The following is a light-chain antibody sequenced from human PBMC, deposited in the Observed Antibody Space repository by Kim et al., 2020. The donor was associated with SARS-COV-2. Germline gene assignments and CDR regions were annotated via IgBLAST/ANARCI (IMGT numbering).Light chain of an antibody. CDR3: QQYGSSPWT. Sequence: SPGERATHSCRASQSVRSNYLAWYQQKPGQAPRLLIYGASSRATGIPDRFSGSGSGTDFTLTISRLEPEDFAVYYCQQYGSSPWTFGQGTKVDIK. CDR1: QSVRSNY. V-gene: IGKV3-20*01. CDR2: GAS. J-gene: IGKJ1*01.